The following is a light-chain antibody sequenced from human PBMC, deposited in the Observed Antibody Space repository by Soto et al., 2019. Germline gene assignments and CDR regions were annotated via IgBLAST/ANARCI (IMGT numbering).Light chain of an antibody. J-gene: IGKJ5*01. CDR2: AAS. Sequence: DVLLTQAPPFVSDDGGYRVSITHWASQAISSYLAWYQQKPGRAPKLLIYAASTLQSGVPSRFSGSQSGTEFTLTIPTLQPEDSAPHYCQQLNSFPITFGRGTRLEIK. CDR3: QQLNSFPIT. CDR1: QAISSY. V-gene: IGKV1-9*01.